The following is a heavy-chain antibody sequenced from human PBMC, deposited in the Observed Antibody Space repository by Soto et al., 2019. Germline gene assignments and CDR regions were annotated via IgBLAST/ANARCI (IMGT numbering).Heavy chain of an antibody. J-gene: IGHJ4*02. CDR2: IYYSGST. CDR3: ASYYDYVWGSYEHYFDY. Sequence: QLQLQESGPGLVKPSETLSLTCTVSGGSISSSSYYWGWIRQPPGKGLEWIGSIYYSGSTYYNPSLKSRVTISVDTAKNQFALKLSYVTAADTAGYYCASYYDYVWGSYEHYFDYWGQGTLVTVSS. CDR1: GGSISSSSYY. V-gene: IGHV4-39*01. D-gene: IGHD3-16*01.